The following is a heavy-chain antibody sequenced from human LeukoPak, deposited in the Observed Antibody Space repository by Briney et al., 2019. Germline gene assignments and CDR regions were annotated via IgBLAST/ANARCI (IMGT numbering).Heavy chain of an antibody. D-gene: IGHD3-9*01. CDR1: GYSISSGYY. CDR3: ARDRDWDY. J-gene: IGHJ4*02. Sequence: SETLSLTCTVSGYSISSGYYWGWIRQPPGKGLGWIGSIYHSGSTYYNPSLKSLVTISVDTSKNQFSLKLRPVTPAHGALFYCARDRDWDYWGQGTLVTVSS. V-gene: IGHV4-38-2*02. CDR2: IYHSGST.